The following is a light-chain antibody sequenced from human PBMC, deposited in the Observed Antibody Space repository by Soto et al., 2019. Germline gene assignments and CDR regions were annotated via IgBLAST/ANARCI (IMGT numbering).Light chain of an antibody. CDR3: QSYDSTLSARYV. J-gene: IGLJ1*01. CDR2: ANS. CDR1: SSNIGANYD. V-gene: IGLV1-40*01. Sequence: QSVLTQPPSVSGAPGQRVTISCTGSSSNIGANYDVHWYQQRPGTAPKLLIFANSNRPSEVPDRFSGSKSGTSASLVITGLQAEDEGDYYCQSYDSTLSARYVFGTGTKLTVL.